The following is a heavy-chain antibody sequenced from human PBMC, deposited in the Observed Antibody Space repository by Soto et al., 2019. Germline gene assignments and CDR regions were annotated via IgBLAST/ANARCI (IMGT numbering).Heavy chain of an antibody. CDR3: ASGTTSPDYYYYGMDV. D-gene: IGHD1-7*01. Sequence: SGPTLANPTQTLTLTCTFSGFSLSTSGMCVSWIRQPPGKALEWLALIDWDDDKYYSTSLKTRLTISKDTSKNQVVLTMTNMDPVDTATYYCASGTTSPDYYYYGMDVWGQGTTVTVS. V-gene: IGHV2-70*01. CDR1: GFSLSTSGMC. CDR2: IDWDDDK. J-gene: IGHJ6*02.